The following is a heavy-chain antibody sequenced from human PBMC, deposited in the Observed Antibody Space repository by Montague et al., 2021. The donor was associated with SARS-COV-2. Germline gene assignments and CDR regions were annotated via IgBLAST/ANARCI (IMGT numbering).Heavy chain of an antibody. V-gene: IGHV4-38-2*01. D-gene: IGHD5-12*01. J-gene: IGHJ4*02. CDR2: VYHSGYT. Sequence: SETLSPTRSVSGFSISSGFFWAWIRQCPGKGPEWIGTVYHSGYTXYNPSLKGRVTVSIDTSKNQFSLTVTSVTAADTAVYFCARRGYTGSDYFDYWGQGTLVTVSS. CDR3: ARRGYTGSDYFDY. CDR1: GFSISSGFF.